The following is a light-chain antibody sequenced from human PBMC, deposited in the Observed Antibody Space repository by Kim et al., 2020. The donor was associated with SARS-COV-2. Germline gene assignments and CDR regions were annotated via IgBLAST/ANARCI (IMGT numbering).Light chain of an antibody. CDR3: QQYGSSPYT. CDR1: QSVSKNY. J-gene: IGKJ2*01. Sequence: LSPVERVPLSCRASQSVSKNYLAWYQQKPGQAPRLLIYAASSRATGIPDRFSGSGSGTDFTLTISRLEPEDFAVYYCQQYGSSPYTFGQGTKLEI. CDR2: AAS. V-gene: IGKV3-20*01.